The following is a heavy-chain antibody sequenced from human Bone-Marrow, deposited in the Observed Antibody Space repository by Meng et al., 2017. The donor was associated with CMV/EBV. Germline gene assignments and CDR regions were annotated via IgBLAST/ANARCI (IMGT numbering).Heavy chain of an antibody. CDR3: ARGEVVATINYNWFDH. D-gene: IGHD5-12*01. CDR1: GGSISSYY. J-gene: IGHJ5*02. V-gene: IGHV4-59*01. Sequence: SETLSLTCTVSGGSISSYYWSWIRQPPGKGLEWIGYIYYSGSTNYNPSLKSRVTISVDTSKNQFSLKLSSVTAADTAVYYCARGEVVATINYNWFDHWGQGTLVTVSS. CDR2: IYYSGST.